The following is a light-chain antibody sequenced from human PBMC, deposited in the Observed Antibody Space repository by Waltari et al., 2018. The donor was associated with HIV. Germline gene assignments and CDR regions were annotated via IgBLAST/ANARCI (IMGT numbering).Light chain of an antibody. Sequence: QSALTQPRSVSGSPGQSVTISCTGTSSDVGGYNYVSWYQQHPGKVPKLMIYDVSKRPSGVPDRFSGSKSGNTASLTISVLQAEDEADYYCCSYAGSSYVFGTGTKVTVL. CDR1: SSDVGGYNY. CDR3: CSYAGSSYV. J-gene: IGLJ1*01. V-gene: IGLV2-11*01. CDR2: DVS.